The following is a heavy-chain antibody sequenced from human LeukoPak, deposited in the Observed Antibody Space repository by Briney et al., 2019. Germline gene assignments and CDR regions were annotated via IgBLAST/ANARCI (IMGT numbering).Heavy chain of an antibody. CDR3: ASSPDGYGSGIDY. J-gene: IGHJ4*02. CDR2: INPNSGGT. D-gene: IGHD3-10*01. V-gene: IGHV1-2*06. Sequence: GASVKVSCKASGYTFTGYYMHWVRQAPGQGLEWMGRINPNSGGTNYAQKFQGRVTMTRDASISTAYMELSRLRSDGTAVYYCASSPDGYGSGIDYWGQGTLVTVSS. CDR1: GYTFTGYY.